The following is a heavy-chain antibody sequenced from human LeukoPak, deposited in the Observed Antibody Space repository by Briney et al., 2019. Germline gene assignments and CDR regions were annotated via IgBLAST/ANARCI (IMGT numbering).Heavy chain of an antibody. CDR1: GGSISRGSYY. D-gene: IGHD6-13*01. Sequence: SETLSLTCSVSGGSISRGSYYWNWIRQPAGKGLEWIGYIYYSGSTNYNLSLKSRVTISLDTSKNRFSLKLSSVTAADTAVYYCARGGYGNFDYWGQGTLVTVSS. J-gene: IGHJ4*02. CDR2: IYYSGST. V-gene: IGHV4-61*10. CDR3: ARGGYGNFDY.